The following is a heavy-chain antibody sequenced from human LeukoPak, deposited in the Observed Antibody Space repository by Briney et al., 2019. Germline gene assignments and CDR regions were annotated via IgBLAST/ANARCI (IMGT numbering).Heavy chain of an antibody. CDR1: GGSFSGYY. J-gene: IGHJ5*02. CDR2: INHSGST. Sequence: SETLSLTCAVYGGSFSGYYWSWIRQPPGKGLEWIGEINHSGSTNYNPSLKSRVTISVDTSKNQFSLKLSSVTAADTAVYYCARPLLTMVRGVMKLGGWFDPWGQGTLVTVSS. V-gene: IGHV4-34*01. D-gene: IGHD3-10*01. CDR3: ARPLLTMVRGVMKLGGWFDP.